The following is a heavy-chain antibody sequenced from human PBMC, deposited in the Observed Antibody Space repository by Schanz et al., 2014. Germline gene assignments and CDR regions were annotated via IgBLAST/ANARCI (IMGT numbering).Heavy chain of an antibody. CDR1: GYTFSGYY. D-gene: IGHD5-12*01. CDR2: INPNSGET. Sequence: QVQLVQSGAEVKKPGASVKVSCKASGYTFSGYYMYWVRQAPGQGLEWMGWINPNSGETNYEQKFKGRVTLTSDTSISTAFMELSGLTSDDTATYFCARARYTGYDCSGYWGQGTLLIVSS. V-gene: IGHV1-2*02. J-gene: IGHJ4*02. CDR3: ARARYTGYDCSGY.